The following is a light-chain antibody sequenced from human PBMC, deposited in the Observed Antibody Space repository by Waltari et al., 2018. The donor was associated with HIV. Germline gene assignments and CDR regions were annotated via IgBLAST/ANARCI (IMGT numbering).Light chain of an antibody. V-gene: IGLV1-51*01. CDR1: TSTIGNDY. Sequence: QSVFTQPPSVSAAPGQQVTISCSGSTSTIGNDYVSWYQHVPGAAPRLLIYDNNKRPSGCPDRFSGSRSGTSATLGSTGLQTGDEAHYYCGTWDRSLSAAVFGGGTKLTVL. CDR3: GTWDRSLSAAV. CDR2: DNN. J-gene: IGLJ3*02.